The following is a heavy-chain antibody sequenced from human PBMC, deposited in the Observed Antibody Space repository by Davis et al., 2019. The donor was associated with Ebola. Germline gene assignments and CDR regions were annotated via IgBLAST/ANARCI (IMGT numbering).Heavy chain of an antibody. D-gene: IGHD5-18*01. Sequence: GECLKISCAASGFTFSSYAMHWVRQAPGKGLEWVAVISYDGSNKYYADSVKGRFTISRDNSKNTLYLQMNSLRDEDTAVYYCARGDTASPWSYYGMDVWGQGTTVTVSS. J-gene: IGHJ6*02. CDR2: ISYDGSNK. CDR3: ARGDTASPWSYYGMDV. CDR1: GFTFSSYA. V-gene: IGHV3-30-3*01.